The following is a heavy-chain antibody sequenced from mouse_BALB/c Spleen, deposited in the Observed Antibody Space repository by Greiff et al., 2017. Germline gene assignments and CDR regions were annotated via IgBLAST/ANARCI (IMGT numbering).Heavy chain of an antibody. CDR2: ISDGGSYT. V-gene: IGHV5-4*02. CDR3: ARDGGLAAWFAY. J-gene: IGHJ3*01. Sequence: EVKVVESGGGLVKPGGSLKLSCAASGFTFSDYYMYWVRQTPEKRLEWVATISDGGSYTYYPDSVKGRFTISRDNAKNNLYLQMSSLKSEDTAMYYCARDGGLAAWFAYWGQGTLVTVSA. CDR1: GFTFSDYY.